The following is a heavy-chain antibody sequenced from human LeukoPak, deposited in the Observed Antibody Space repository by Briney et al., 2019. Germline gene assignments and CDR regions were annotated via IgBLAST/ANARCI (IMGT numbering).Heavy chain of an antibody. J-gene: IGHJ4*02. CDR3: AKGRRAPLVGTITKSWIDY. D-gene: IGHD1-7*01. CDR2: INPNSGGT. Sequence: ASVKVSCKASGYTFTRYYMHWVRQAPGQGLEWMGWINPNSGGTNYAQKFQGGVTMTRDTSISTAYMELRSLRSDDTAVYYCAKGRRAPLVGTITKSWIDYWGQGTLVTVSS. CDR1: GYTFTRYY. V-gene: IGHV1-2*02.